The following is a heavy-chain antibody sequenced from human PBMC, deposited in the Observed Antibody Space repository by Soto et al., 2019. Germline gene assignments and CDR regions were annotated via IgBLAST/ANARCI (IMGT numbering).Heavy chain of an antibody. V-gene: IGHV3-33*01. Sequence: GGSLRLSCAASGFTFSSYGMHWVRQAPGKGLEWVAVIWYDGSNKYYADSVKGRFTISRDNSKNTLYLQMNSLRAEDTAVYYCARDALYSSSWYGYQGYSYYYYGMDVWGQGTTVTVSS. D-gene: IGHD6-13*01. CDR3: ARDALYSSSWYGYQGYSYYYYGMDV. J-gene: IGHJ6*02. CDR2: IWYDGSNK. CDR1: GFTFSSYG.